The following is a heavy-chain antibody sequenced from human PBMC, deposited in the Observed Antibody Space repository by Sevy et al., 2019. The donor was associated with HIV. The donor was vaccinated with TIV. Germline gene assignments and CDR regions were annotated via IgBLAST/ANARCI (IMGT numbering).Heavy chain of an antibody. CDR3: AKVGGSGWYESSDY. D-gene: IGHD6-19*01. CDR2: ISGSGGST. V-gene: IGHV3-23*01. Sequence: GGPLRLSCAASGFTFSSYDMSWVRQAPGKGLEWVSAISGSGGSTYYADSVKGRFTISRDNSKNTLYLQMNSLRAEDTAVYYCAKVGGSGWYESSDYWGQGTLVTVSS. CDR1: GFTFSSYD. J-gene: IGHJ4*02.